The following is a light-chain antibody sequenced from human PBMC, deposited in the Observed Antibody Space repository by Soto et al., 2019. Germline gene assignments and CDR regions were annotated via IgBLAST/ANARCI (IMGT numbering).Light chain of an antibody. CDR2: DVS. V-gene: IGLV2-11*01. J-gene: IGLJ1*01. CDR3: CSFASSATLYV. Sequence: QSALTQPRSVSGSPGQSVTISCTGTSSDVGSYDYVSWYQQHPGKAPKLIIYDVSERPSGVPDRFSGSKSGNTASLTISGLQAEDEADYFCCSFASSATLYVFGIATQLTVL. CDR1: SSDVGSYDY.